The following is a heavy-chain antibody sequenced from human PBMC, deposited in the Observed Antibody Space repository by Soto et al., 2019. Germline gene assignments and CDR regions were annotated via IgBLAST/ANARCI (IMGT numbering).Heavy chain of an antibody. D-gene: IGHD3-3*02. CDR3: ARALHFWSGSFEN. J-gene: IGHJ4*01. CDR1: GFTFTSYG. Sequence: ASVKVSCKGSGFTFTSYGFSWVRQAPGQGLEWVGWINAYNGKRNYAQKLQGRVTMTTDSSTDTAYMELKSLRSDDTAVYYCARALHFWSGSFENWGHGTMVTVSS. V-gene: IGHV1-18*04. CDR2: INAYNGKR.